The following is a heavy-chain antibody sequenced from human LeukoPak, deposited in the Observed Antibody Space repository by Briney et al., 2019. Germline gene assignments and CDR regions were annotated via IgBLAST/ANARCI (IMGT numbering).Heavy chain of an antibody. V-gene: IGHV4-39*07. J-gene: IGHJ4*02. CDR1: GGPISSSSYY. CDR2: INYYGKT. CDR3: GRSAGFVHFDH. D-gene: IGHD3-16*01. Sequence: SETLSLTCTVSGGPISSSSYYWVWIRQPPGKGLEWIGSINYYGKTYYNPSVKSRVTISVDTSKNQFSLMVRSVTAADTAVYYCGRSAGFVHFDHWGQGTLVTVTS.